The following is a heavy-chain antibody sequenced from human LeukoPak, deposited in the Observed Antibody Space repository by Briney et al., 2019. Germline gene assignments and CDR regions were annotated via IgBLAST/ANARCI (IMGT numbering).Heavy chain of an antibody. V-gene: IGHV3-23*01. CDR2: ITASGGST. CDR3: ARDYPTSGIVTIFDC. CDR1: GFTFNNYA. Sequence: GGSLRLSCASSGFTFNNYAMTWVRQAPGNGLEWVSSITASGGSTYCADSVKGRFTISRDNSKNTLYLQMSSLRAEDTAVYYCARDYPTSGIVTIFDCWGQGTLVTVSS. J-gene: IGHJ4*02. D-gene: IGHD1-1*01.